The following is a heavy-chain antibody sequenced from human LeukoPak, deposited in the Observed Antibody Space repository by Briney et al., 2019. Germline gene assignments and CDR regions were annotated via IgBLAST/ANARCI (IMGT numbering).Heavy chain of an antibody. D-gene: IGHD4-23*01. CDR1: GGSISGYY. Sequence: EAPSLTCTVSGGSISGYYWSWIRQPPGKGLEWIGYIHYSGSTNYNPSLKSRVIISVDTSKNQFSLKLSSVTAADTAVYYCARDSGGKFDSWGQGTLVTVSS. J-gene: IGHJ4*02. CDR2: IHYSGST. CDR3: ARDSGGKFDS. V-gene: IGHV4-59*01.